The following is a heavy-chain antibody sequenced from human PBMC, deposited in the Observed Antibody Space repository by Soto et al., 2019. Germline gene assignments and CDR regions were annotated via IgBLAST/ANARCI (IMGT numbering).Heavy chain of an antibody. CDR2: IIPILGIA. CDR1: GYTFTSYT. V-gene: IGHV1-69*02. J-gene: IGHJ4*02. D-gene: IGHD5-12*01. Sequence: SVKLSCEASGYTFTSYTISWVRQAPGQGLEWMGRIIPILGIANYAQKFQGRVTITADKSTSTAYMELSSLRSEDTAVYYCARRDGYNSLNYWGQGTLVTVSS. CDR3: ARRDGYNSLNY.